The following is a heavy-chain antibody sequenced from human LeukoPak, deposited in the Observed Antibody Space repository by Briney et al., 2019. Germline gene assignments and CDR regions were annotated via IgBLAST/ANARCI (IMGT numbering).Heavy chain of an antibody. J-gene: IGHJ5*02. CDR3: ARGRLRAIFGVVLLNWSDP. V-gene: IGHV1-8*03. CDR1: GYTFTSYD. D-gene: IGHD3-3*01. CDR2: MNPNSGKT. Sequence: ASVKVSCKASGYTFTSYDINWVRQAPGQGREWMGWMNPNSGKTGYAQKFQGRVTITRNTSISTAYIELSSLRSEDTAVYYCARGRLRAIFGVVLLNWSDPWGHGTLVTVSS.